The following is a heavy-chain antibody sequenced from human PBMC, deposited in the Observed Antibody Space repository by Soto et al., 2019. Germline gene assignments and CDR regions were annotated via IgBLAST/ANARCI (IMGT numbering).Heavy chain of an antibody. J-gene: IGHJ6*02. CDR1: GGSISSGDYY. Sequence: QVQLQESGPGLVKPSQTLSLTCTVSGGSISSGDYYWSWIRQPPGKSLEWIGYIYYSGSTYYNPSLKSRVTISVDTSKNQFSLKLSSVTAADTAVYYCARVRERRCSGGSCYRWDYYYGMDVWGQGTTVTVSS. D-gene: IGHD2-15*01. V-gene: IGHV4-30-4*01. CDR2: IYYSGST. CDR3: ARVRERRCSGGSCYRWDYYYGMDV.